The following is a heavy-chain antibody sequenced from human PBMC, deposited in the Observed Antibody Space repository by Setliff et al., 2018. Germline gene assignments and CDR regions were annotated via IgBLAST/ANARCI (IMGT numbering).Heavy chain of an antibody. D-gene: IGHD3-10*01. CDR3: ARVESMVRGKNILRHFDY. V-gene: IGHV1-18*01. CDR2: ISPYNGNT. J-gene: IGHJ4*02. Sequence: GSVKVSCKTSGYTFTDSLISWVRQAPGQGLEWVGWISPYNGNTKYAQNLQGRLTLTTDISTSTAYMELGSLTTDDTAVYYCARVESMVRGKNILRHFDYWGQGIQVTVSS. CDR1: GYTFTDSL.